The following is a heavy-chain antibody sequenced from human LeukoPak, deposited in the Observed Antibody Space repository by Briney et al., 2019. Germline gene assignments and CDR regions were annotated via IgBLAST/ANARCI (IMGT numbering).Heavy chain of an antibody. V-gene: IGHV3-23*01. J-gene: IGHJ4*02. CDR3: AKDRIPDGRYSIDF. CDR1: GFTFNTYA. Sequence: GGSLRLSCAASGFTFNTYAMNWVRQAPGKGLEWVSVIIGNGGYIHYAGSVRGRFTISRDNSKNTLYLQMNSLRVEDTAVYYCAKDRIPDGRYSIDFWGPGTLVTVSS. D-gene: IGHD5-24*01. CDR2: IIGNGGYI.